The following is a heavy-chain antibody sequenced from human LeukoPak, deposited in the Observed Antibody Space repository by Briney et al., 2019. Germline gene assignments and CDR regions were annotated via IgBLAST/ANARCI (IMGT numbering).Heavy chain of an antibody. J-gene: IGHJ5*02. CDR2: IYYSGNT. D-gene: IGHD1-7*01. CDR1: GGSISSYY. CDR3: AREVTGTTDTLYNWFDP. V-gene: IGHV4-59*12. Sequence: SETLSLTCTVSGGSISSYYWSWIRQPPGKGLEWIGYIYYSGNTNYNPSLKSRVTISVDTSKNQFSLKLSSVTAADTAVYYCAREVTGTTDTLYNWFDPWGQGTLVTVSS.